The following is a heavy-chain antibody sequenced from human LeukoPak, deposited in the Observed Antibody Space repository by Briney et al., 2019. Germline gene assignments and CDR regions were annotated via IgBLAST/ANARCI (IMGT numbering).Heavy chain of an antibody. J-gene: IGHJ6*02. CDR3: ARRGDSSSSHYYGMDV. V-gene: IGHV1-18*01. CDR1: GYTFTSYG. Sequence: ASVKVSCKASGYTFTSYGISWVRQAPGQGLEWIGWISAYNGNTNYAQKLQGRVTMTTDTSTSTAYMELRSLRSDDTAVYYCARRGDSSSSHYYGMDVWGQGTTVTVSS. CDR2: ISAYNGNT. D-gene: IGHD6-13*01.